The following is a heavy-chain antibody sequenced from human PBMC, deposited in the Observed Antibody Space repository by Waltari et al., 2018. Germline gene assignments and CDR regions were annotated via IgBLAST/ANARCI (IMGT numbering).Heavy chain of an antibody. CDR1: GGTFSSYA. J-gene: IGHJ4*02. D-gene: IGHD5-18*01. Sequence: QVQLVQSGAEVKKPGSSVKVSCKASGGTFSSYAISWVRQAPGQGLEWMGGIMPIVGKANNAQKFRGRVTITADKSTSTAYMELGSLRSEDTAVYYCASPDEGGYSYGLIFDYWGQGTLVTVSS. V-gene: IGHV1-69*06. CDR2: IMPIVGKA. CDR3: ASPDEGGYSYGLIFDY.